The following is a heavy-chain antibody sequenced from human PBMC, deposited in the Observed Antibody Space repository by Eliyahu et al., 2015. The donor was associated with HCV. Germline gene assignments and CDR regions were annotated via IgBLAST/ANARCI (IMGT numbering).Heavy chain of an antibody. J-gene: IGHJ4*02. Sequence: QVQLQQWGAGLLKPSETLSLTCAVYGGSFSGYYWSWIRQPXGKGLEWIGEINHSGSTNYNPSLKSRVTISVDTSKNQFSLKLSSVTAADTAVYYCARGTPGLPMVRGVRSVVPEAPSPHFDYWGQGTLVTVSS. CDR3: ARGTPGLPMVRGVRSVVPEAPSPHFDY. D-gene: IGHD3-10*01. CDR2: INHSGST. CDR1: GGSFSGYY. V-gene: IGHV4-34*01.